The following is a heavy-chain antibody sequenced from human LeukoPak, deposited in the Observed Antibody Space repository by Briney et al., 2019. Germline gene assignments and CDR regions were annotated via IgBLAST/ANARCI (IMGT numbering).Heavy chain of an antibody. CDR2: ISGSGGST. CDR1: GFTFSSYA. CDR3: AKGGYSYGYYYYYMDV. Sequence: PGGSLRLSCAASGFTFSSYAMSWVRQAPGKGLEWVSAISGSGGSTNYADSVKGRFTISRDNSKNTLYLQMNSLRAEDTAVYYCAKGGYSYGYYYYYMDVWGEGTTVTVSS. J-gene: IGHJ6*03. D-gene: IGHD5-18*01. V-gene: IGHV3-23*01.